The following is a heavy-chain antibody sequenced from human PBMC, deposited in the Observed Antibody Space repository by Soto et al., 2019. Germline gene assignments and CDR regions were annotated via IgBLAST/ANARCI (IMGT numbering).Heavy chain of an antibody. Sequence: QLQLQESGPGLVKPSETLSLTCTVSGGSISSSSYYWGWIRQPPGKGLEWIGSIYYNGSTYYNPSLKSRVTISEDTPKNQFSLKLSSVTAADTAVYYCARGTYYYDSTGNWCNPWGQGTLVTVSS. CDR2: IYYNGST. V-gene: IGHV4-39*01. J-gene: IGHJ5*02. D-gene: IGHD3-22*01. CDR3: ARGTYYYDSTGNWCNP. CDR1: GGSISSSSYY.